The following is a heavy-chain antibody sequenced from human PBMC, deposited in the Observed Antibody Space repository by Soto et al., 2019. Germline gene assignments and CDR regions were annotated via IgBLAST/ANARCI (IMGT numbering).Heavy chain of an antibody. CDR2: ISYDGSNK. J-gene: IGHJ6*02. V-gene: IGHV3-30-3*01. CDR3: ARGLQLWLPRYYYYGMDV. CDR1: GFTFSSYA. D-gene: IGHD5-18*01. Sequence: GESLKISCAASGFTFSSYAMHWVRQAPGKGLEWVAVISYDGSNKYYADSVKGRFTISRDNSKNTLYLQMNSLRAEDTAVYYCARGLQLWLPRYYYYGMDVWGQGTTVTVSS.